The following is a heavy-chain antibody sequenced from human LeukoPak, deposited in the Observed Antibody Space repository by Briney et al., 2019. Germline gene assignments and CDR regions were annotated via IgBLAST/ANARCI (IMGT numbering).Heavy chain of an antibody. Sequence: SETLSLTCTVSGGSISSSSYYWGWIRQPPGKGLEWIGSIYYSGSTYYNPSLKSRVTISVDTSKNQFSLKLSSVTAADTAVYYCALSGYYSNTVDYWGQGTQVTVSS. D-gene: IGHD3-22*01. CDR3: ALSGYYSNTVDY. V-gene: IGHV4-39*07. CDR1: GGSISSSSYY. J-gene: IGHJ4*02. CDR2: IYYSGST.